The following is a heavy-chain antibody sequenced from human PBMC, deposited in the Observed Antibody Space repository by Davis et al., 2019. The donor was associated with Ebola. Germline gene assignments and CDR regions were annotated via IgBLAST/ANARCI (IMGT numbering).Heavy chain of an antibody. CDR2: IHYSGSP. Sequence: PSETLSLTCTVSGVSISSYHWSWIRQPPGKGLEWIGYIHYSGSPNYNPTLKSRVTISVDTSKNHLSLKLTSVTAADTAVYYCARHGAVERAFDIWGQGTMVTVSS. V-gene: IGHV4-59*08. D-gene: IGHD1-1*01. CDR1: GVSISSYH. J-gene: IGHJ3*02. CDR3: ARHGAVERAFDI.